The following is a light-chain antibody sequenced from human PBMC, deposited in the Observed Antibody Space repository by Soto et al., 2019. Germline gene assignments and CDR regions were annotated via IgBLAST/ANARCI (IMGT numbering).Light chain of an antibody. Sequence: VVMTQSPLFLAVTLGQTASISCRSSQSLVSSDGLTYFNWFHQRPGQSPRRLIYKVSNRDSGVPDRFTGSGSGTDFTLTISRVEAEDVGIYYCMQGSHWATFGQGTKLEIK. V-gene: IGKV2-30*01. CDR1: QSLVSSDGLTY. CDR2: KVS. J-gene: IGKJ2*01. CDR3: MQGSHWAT.